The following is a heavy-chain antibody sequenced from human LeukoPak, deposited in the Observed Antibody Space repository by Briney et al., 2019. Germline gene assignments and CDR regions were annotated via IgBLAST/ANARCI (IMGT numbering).Heavy chain of an antibody. CDR2: IKQDGSEK. CDR1: GFTFSSYW. J-gene: IGHJ6*03. V-gene: IGHV3-7*01. CDR3: ARDPYSGGYGDYYYYYMDL. D-gene: IGHD1-26*01. Sequence: GGSLRLSCAASGFTFSSYWMSWVRQAPGKGLEWVANIKQDGSEKYYVDSVKGRFTISRDNAKNSLYLQMNSLRAEDTAVYYCARDPYSGGYGDYYYYYMDLWGQGTTVTISS.